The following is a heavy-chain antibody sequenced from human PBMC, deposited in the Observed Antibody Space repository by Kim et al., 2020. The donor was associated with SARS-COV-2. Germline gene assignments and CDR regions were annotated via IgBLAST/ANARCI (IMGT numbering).Heavy chain of an antibody. J-gene: IGHJ4*02. CDR3: ANRSATGSYYFDY. Sequence: YADSVTGRFTFSRDNSWSTLSLQMNSLRAEDTAVYYCANRSATGSYYFDYWGQGILVTVSS. D-gene: IGHD6-6*01. V-gene: IGHV3-23*01.